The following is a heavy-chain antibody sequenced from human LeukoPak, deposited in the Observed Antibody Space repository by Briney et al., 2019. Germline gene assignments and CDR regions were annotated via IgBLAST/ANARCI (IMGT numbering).Heavy chain of an antibody. CDR2: ISWNSGSI. D-gene: IGHD6-19*01. CDR1: GFTFDDYA. V-gene: IGHV3-9*01. CDR3: AKAVAVAGVFDY. Sequence: PGGSLRLSCAASGFTFDDYAMHWVRQAPGKGLEWVSGISWNSGSIGYADSVKGRFTISRDNAKNSLYLQMNSLRAEDTALYYCAKAVAVAGVFDYWGQGTLVTVSS. J-gene: IGHJ4*02.